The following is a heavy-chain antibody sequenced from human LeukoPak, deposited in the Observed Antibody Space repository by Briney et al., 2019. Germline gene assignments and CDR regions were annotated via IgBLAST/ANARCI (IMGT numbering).Heavy chain of an antibody. Sequence: GGSLRLSCAGSEFTFSSYAMSWVRQAPGKGLEWVSAISGGGGSTYYADSVRGRFTISRDNSKDTLYLQMSSLRVEDTAVYYCARWGDGSKLDYWGQGTLVTVSS. CDR2: ISGGGGST. D-gene: IGHD2-21*02. CDR3: ARWGDGSKLDY. V-gene: IGHV3-23*01. CDR1: EFTFSSYA. J-gene: IGHJ4*02.